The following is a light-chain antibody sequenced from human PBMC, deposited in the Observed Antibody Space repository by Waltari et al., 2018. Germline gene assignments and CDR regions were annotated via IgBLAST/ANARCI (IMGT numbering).Light chain of an antibody. Sequence: EVVVTQSPATLSLSPGKRATLSCRARQSRIKRYVARYQQKPGQAPTLLIYCASNRAAGIADRFSGSGSATDFTLTISRLEAEDFGVDYCQQYGSSVMYTFGQGTKLEIK. V-gene: IGKV3-20*01. CDR1: QSRIKRY. CDR2: CAS. CDR3: QQYGSSVMYT. J-gene: IGKJ2*01.